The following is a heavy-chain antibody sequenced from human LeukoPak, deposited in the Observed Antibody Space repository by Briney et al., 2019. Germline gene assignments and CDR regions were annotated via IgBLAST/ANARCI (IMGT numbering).Heavy chain of an antibody. CDR2: ISSNGGST. J-gene: IGHJ4*02. CDR3: AKYRGYGDMYYFDY. CDR1: GFTFSSYA. V-gene: IGHV3-64*01. Sequence: PGGSLRLSCAASGFTFSSYAMHWVRQAPGKGLEYVSAISSNGGSTHYANSVKGRFTISRDNSKNTLYLQMNSLRAEDTAVYYCAKYRGYGDMYYFDYWGQGTLVTVSS. D-gene: IGHD4-17*01.